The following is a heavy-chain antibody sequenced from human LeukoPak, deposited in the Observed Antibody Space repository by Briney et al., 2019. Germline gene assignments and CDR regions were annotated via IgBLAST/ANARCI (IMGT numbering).Heavy chain of an antibody. CDR2: IYTSGST. J-gene: IGHJ4*02. CDR3: AREGTGSGSQPFDY. Sequence: SETLSLTCTVSGGSISSGSYYWSWIRQPAGKGLEWIGRIYTSGSTYYNPSLKSRVTISVDMSKNQFSLRVGSLTAADTAVYYCAREGTGSGSQPFDYWGQGTRDAVSP. D-gene: IGHD3-10*01. V-gene: IGHV4-61*02. CDR1: GGSISSGSYY.